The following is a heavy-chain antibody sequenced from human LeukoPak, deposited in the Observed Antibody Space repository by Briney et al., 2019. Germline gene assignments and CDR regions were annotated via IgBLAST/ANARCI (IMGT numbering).Heavy chain of an antibody. CDR3: ARVPHYDILTGYYFDAFDI. CDR1: GYTSTSYY. Sequence: ASVKVSCKASGYTSTSYYMHWVRQAPGQGLEWMGIINPSGGSTSYAQKFQGRVTMTRDMSTSTVYMELSSLRSEDTAVYYCARVPHYDILTGYYFDAFDIWGQGTMVTVSS. V-gene: IGHV1-46*01. J-gene: IGHJ3*02. D-gene: IGHD3-9*01. CDR2: INPSGGST.